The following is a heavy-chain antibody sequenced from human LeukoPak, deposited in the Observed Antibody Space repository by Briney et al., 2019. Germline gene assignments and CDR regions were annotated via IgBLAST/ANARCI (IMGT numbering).Heavy chain of an antibody. J-gene: IGHJ4*02. CDR2: ITASGDGT. Sequence: GGSLRLSCAASGFTFSNSAMNWVRQAPGKGLEWVSGITASGDGTYYADSVKGRFTISRDNSKNTLYLQVNSLRAEDTAVYYCGKGPWLVPIEHWGQGTLVTVSS. V-gene: IGHV3-23*01. CDR1: GFTFSNSA. D-gene: IGHD6-19*01. CDR3: GKGPWLVPIEH.